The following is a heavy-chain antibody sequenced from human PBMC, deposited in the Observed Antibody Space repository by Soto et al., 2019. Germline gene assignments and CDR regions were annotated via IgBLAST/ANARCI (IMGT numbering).Heavy chain of an antibody. D-gene: IGHD1-26*01. V-gene: IGHV4-31*03. J-gene: IGHJ4*02. CDR3: AREGGIVGATAADY. CDR1: GGSISSGGYY. CDR2: LYYSGST. Sequence: QVQLQESGPGLVKPSQTLSLTCTVSGGSISSGGYYWSWIRQHPGKGLEWIGYLYYSGSTYYNPSLTSRVTISVDTSKNQFSLKLSSVTAADTAVYYCAREGGIVGATAADYWGQGTLVTVSS.